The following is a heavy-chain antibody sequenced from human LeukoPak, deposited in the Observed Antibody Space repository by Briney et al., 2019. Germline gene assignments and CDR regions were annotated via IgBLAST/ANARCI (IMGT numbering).Heavy chain of an antibody. D-gene: IGHD4-11*01. J-gene: IGHJ5*02. CDR1: GYSFLIYG. Sequence: GESPQISCKTSGYSFLIYGIAWVRQMPGKGLEWMGLIYPSDSDTRYSPSFQGQVTVSADKSISTAYLQWSSLKASDTGMYYCARVDYMGDWFDPWGQGTLVTVSS. CDR3: ARVDYMGDWFDP. CDR2: IYPSDSDT. V-gene: IGHV5-51*01.